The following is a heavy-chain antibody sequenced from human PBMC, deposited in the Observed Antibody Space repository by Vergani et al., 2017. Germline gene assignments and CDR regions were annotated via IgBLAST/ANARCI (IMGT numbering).Heavy chain of an antibody. CDR2: INAGNGNT. V-gene: IGHV1-3*01. CDR3: AAWSVIWGRGLDY. Sequence: QVRLVQSGAEVKKPGASVKVSCKASGYTFTSYAMHWVRQAPGQRLEWMGWINAGNGNTKYSQKFQGRVTITRDTSASTAYMELSSLRSEDTAVYYCAAWSVIWGRGLDYWGQGTLVTVSS. D-gene: IGHD3-16*01. J-gene: IGHJ4*02. CDR1: GYTFTSYA.